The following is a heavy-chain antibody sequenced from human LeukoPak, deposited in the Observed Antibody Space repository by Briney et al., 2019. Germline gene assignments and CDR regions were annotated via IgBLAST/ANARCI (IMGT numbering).Heavy chain of an antibody. CDR3: ARVGASYYGSGSYYRDPYYFDY. CDR1: GFTFSDLY. CDR2: TRNKANSYTP. Sequence: GGSVSLSCAASGFTFSDLYMVWLRHAPGKGLEGVGRTRNKANSYTPEYAASVKGRFTISRDDSKNSLYLQINSLKTEHTAVYYCARVGASYYGSGSYYRDPYYFDYWGQGTLVTVSS. V-gene: IGHV3-72*01. J-gene: IGHJ4*02. D-gene: IGHD3-10*01.